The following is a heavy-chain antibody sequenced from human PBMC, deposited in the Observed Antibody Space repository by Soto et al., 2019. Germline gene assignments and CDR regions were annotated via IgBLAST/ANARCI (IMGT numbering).Heavy chain of an antibody. D-gene: IGHD3-10*01. J-gene: IGHJ6*02. CDR1: DYIFTTYG. CDR3: ARNGERDLGLNYYFYYGMDV. V-gene: IGHV1-18*01. Sequence: ASVKVSCKASDYIFTTYGSSWVRQAPGQGLEWMGWVSPYSNITNYAQKFQGRVTMTTETSTSTVYMELRSLRSDDTAMYYCARNGERDLGLNYYFYYGMDVWGQGTSVTV. CDR2: VSPYSNIT.